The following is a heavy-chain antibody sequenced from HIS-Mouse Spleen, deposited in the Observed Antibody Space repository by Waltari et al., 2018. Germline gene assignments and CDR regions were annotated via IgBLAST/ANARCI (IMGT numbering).Heavy chain of an antibody. CDR3: ARAYYYGSGSYYKGYFDY. CDR1: GGSISSSSYY. CDR2: IYYSGGT. V-gene: IGHV4-39*07. D-gene: IGHD3-10*01. J-gene: IGHJ4*02. Sequence: QLQLQESGPGLVKPSETLSLTCTVSGGSISSSSYYWGWIRQPPGKGLEWIGSIYYSGGTYHNPSLKRRVTISVDTSKNQFSLKLSSVTAADTAVYYCARAYYYGSGSYYKGYFDYWGQGTLVTVSS.